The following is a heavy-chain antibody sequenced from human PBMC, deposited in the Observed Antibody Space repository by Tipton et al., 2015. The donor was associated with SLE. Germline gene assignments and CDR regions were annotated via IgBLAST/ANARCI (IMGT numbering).Heavy chain of an antibody. CDR2: IYYSGST. CDR3: VYSTSSPDAFDI. Sequence: TLSLTCTVSGGSISSSSYYWGWIRQPPGRGLEWIGSIYYSGSTYYNPSLKSRVTISVDTSKNQFSLKLGSVTAADTAVYYCVYSTSSPDAFDIWGQGTLVTVSS. V-gene: IGHV4-39*07. D-gene: IGHD6-6*01. CDR1: GGSISSSSYY. J-gene: IGHJ3*02.